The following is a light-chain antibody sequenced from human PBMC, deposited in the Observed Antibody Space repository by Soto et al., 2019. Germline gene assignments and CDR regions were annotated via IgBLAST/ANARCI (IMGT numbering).Light chain of an antibody. J-gene: IGKJ4*01. Sequence: MTQSPSSLSASVGDRVTITCRASRDISSSLAWYQQKPGQAPRLLIYGASTRATGIPARFSGSGSGTEFTLTISSLQSEDFAVYYCHQYNNWPLTFGGGTKVEIK. CDR3: HQYNNWPLT. CDR1: RDISSS. CDR2: GAS. V-gene: IGKV3-15*01.